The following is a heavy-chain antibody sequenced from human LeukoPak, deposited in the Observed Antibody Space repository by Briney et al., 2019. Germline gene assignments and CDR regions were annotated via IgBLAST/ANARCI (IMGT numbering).Heavy chain of an antibody. CDR2: IFADGSTT. CDR3: ARELPREVTLDY. J-gene: IGHJ4*01. V-gene: IGHV3-74*01. Sequence: QPGGSLRLSCLAFVFTFFSSGMQWVRQAPGKGLVWLSRIFADGSTTSYADSVKGRFTISRDNAKNTLYLQMNSLRAEDTAVYYCARELPREVTLDYWGQGTLVTVSP. CDR1: VFTFFSSG. D-gene: IGHD2-21*02.